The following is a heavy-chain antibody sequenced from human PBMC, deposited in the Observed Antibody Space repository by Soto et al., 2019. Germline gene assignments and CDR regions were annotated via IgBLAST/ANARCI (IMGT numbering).Heavy chain of an antibody. D-gene: IGHD4-17*01. Sequence: GESLKISCKGSGYNFDIYLIGWVRQMPEKGLEWMGMIYPADSNTRYSPSFQGQVTISADKSISTAYLQWSSLKASDTAIYYCARTSTNWFDPWGQGTLVTVSS. J-gene: IGHJ5*02. CDR2: IYPADSNT. CDR3: ARTSTNWFDP. CDR1: GYNFDIYL. V-gene: IGHV5-51*01.